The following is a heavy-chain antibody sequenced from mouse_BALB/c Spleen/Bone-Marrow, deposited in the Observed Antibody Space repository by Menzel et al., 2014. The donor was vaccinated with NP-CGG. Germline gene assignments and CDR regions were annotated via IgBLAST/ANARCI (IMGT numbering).Heavy chain of an antibody. V-gene: IGHV5-17*02. CDR2: ISSGSSTI. CDR1: GFTFSSFG. J-gene: IGHJ4*01. CDR3: ARWGYYYAMDY. Sequence: EVKLMESGGGLVQPGGPRKLSCAASGFTFSSFGMHWVRQAPEKGLEWVAYISSGSSTIYYADTVKGRFTISRDNPKNTLFLQMTSLRSEDTAMYYCARWGYYYAMDYWGQGTSVTVSS.